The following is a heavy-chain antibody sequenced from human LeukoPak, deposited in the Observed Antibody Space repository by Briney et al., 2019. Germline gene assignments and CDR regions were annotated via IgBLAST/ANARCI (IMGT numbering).Heavy chain of an antibody. Sequence: GGSLRLSCAASGFTFSTYWMHWVRQAPGKGLVWVSHIKSDGSSTSYADSVKGRFTISRDNAKNTLYLQMNSLRAEDTAVYYCARDRGHTHDYWGQGTLVTVSS. V-gene: IGHV3-74*01. J-gene: IGHJ4*02. CDR2: IKSDGSST. CDR3: ARDRGHTHDY. D-gene: IGHD5-12*01. CDR1: GFTFSTYW.